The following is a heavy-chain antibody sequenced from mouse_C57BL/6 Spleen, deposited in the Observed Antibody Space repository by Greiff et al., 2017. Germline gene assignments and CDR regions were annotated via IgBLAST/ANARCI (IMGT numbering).Heavy chain of an antibody. CDR1: GFTFSDYY. D-gene: IGHD1-1*01. CDR2: INYDGSST. V-gene: IGHV5-16*01. Sequence: EVKVEESEGGLVQPGSSMKLSCTASGFTFSDYYMAWVRQVPEKGLEWVANINYDGSSTYYLDSLKSRFIISRDNAKNILYLQMSSLKSEDTATYYCAREDYYGSSHWYFDVWGTGTTVTVSS. J-gene: IGHJ1*03. CDR3: AREDYYGSSHWYFDV.